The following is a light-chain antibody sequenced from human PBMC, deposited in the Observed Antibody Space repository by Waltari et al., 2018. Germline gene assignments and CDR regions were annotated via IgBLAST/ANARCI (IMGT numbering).Light chain of an antibody. V-gene: IGLV3-1*01. CDR2: QDD. Sequence: SFDLTQPPSVSVSPGQTATIAGSGHQLEGKVIYRYKHKPGQSPVLVIYQDDKRPSGIPERFSCSNSGNTASLTIGETQTLDVADYYCQVWDNRVAVLACGTKLTVL. CDR3: QVWDNRVAV. CDR1: QLEGKV. J-gene: IGLJ3*02.